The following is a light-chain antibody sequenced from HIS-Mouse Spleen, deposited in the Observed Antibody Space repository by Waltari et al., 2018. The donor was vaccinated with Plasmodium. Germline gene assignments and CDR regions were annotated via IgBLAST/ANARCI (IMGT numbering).Light chain of an antibody. Sequence: AISMTQSPSSSPASTRDRVTLTCRASQSISSYLAWYQQKPGKAPKLLIYAASTLQTGVPSRFSGSGSGTDFTLTISCLQSEDFATYYCQQYYSYPLTFGGGTKVEIK. J-gene: IGKJ4*01. V-gene: IGKV1-8*01. CDR3: QQYYSYPLT. CDR1: QSISSY. CDR2: AAS.